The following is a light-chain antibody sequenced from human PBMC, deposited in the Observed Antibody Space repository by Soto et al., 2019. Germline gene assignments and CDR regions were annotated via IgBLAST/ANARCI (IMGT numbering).Light chain of an antibody. CDR3: QSYDSSLSGSRV. V-gene: IGLV1-40*01. J-gene: IGLJ1*01. Sequence: QSVLTQPASVSGSPGQSITISCTGSSSNIGAGYDVHWYQQLPGTAPKLLIYHNSNRPSGVPDRFSGSKSGTSASLAITGLQAEDEADYYCQSYDSSLSGSRVFGTGTKVTVL. CDR2: HNS. CDR1: SSNIGAGYD.